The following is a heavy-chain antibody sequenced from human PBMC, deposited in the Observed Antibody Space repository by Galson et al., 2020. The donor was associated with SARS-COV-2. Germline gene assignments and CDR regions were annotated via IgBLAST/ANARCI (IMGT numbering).Heavy chain of an antibody. D-gene: IGHD6-13*01. Sequence: GGSLRLSCAASGFTFSSYAMHWVRQAPGKGLEWVAVISYDGSNKYYADSVKGRFTISRDNSKNTLYLQMNSLRAEDTAVYYCARELLTIAAAASGFDYWGQGTLVTVSS. CDR2: ISYDGSNK. V-gene: IGHV3-30*04. J-gene: IGHJ4*02. CDR3: ARELLTIAAAASGFDY. CDR1: GFTFSSYA.